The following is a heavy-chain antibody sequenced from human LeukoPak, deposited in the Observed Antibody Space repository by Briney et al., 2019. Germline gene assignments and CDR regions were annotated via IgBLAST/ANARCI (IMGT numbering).Heavy chain of an antibody. J-gene: IGHJ6*02. D-gene: IGHD2-2*01. CDR1: GYTFTSYG. CDR2: ISAYNGNT. V-gene: IGHV1-18*01. CDR3: ARESVVPAARRTGMDV. Sequence: GASVKVSCKASGYTFTSYGISWVRQAPGQGLEWMGWISAYNGNTNYAQKFQGRVTMTRDTSISTAYMELSRLRSDDTAVYYCARESVVPAARRTGMDVWGQGTTVTVSS.